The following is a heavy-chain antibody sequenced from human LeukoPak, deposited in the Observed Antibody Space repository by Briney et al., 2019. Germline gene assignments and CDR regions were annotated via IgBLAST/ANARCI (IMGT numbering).Heavy chain of an antibody. Sequence: SETLSLTCTVSGDSVTSAGYFWTWIRQHPGKGLEWIGYISNSGTTSYNPSLKSRVSISVDASTNQFSLSLRSVTAADTAVYYCARDVVVTSSPDAFDIWGQGTVVTVPS. J-gene: IGHJ3*02. CDR2: ISNSGTT. CDR3: ARDVVVTSSPDAFDI. CDR1: GDSVTSAGYF. D-gene: IGHD2-21*02. V-gene: IGHV4-31*03.